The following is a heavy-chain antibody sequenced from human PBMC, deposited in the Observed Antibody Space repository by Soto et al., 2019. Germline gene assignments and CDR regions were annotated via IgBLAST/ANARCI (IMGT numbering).Heavy chain of an antibody. J-gene: IGHJ3*01. CDR1: GYTFTNYG. V-gene: IGHV1-18*01. CDR3: SRGSGLNDGSDL. CDR2: VNGDSGNT. Sequence: QVHLVQSGAEVKSPGASVKISCKTSGYTFTNYGITWVRQAPGQGLEWVGWVNGDSGNTNYAPKMEGRVTMTTDASTRTADMELRRLRSDDTGVYYCSRGSGLNDGSDLWGQGTVVTV.